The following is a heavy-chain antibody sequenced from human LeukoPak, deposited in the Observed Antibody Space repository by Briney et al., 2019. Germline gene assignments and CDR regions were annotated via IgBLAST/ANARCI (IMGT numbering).Heavy chain of an antibody. J-gene: IGHJ4*02. CDR2: IKQDGSEI. CDR1: GFTLSSYW. CDR3: VRGNPFGGY. V-gene: IGHV3-7*03. D-gene: IGHD3-16*01. Sequence: PGGSLRLSCAASGFTLSSYWMIWVRQAPGKGLEWVANIKQDGSEIYYVDSVKGRFTISRDNAKNSLYLQMNSLRAEDTVVYYCVRGNPFGGYWGQGTLVTVSS.